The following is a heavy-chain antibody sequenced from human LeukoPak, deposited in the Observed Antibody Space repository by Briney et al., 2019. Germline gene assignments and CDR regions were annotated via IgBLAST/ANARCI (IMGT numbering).Heavy chain of an antibody. V-gene: IGHV1-8*01. J-gene: IGHJ4*02. CDR3: ARVLRRDGYTQGSWNY. D-gene: IGHD5-24*01. Sequence: ASVKVSCKASGYTFTSYDINWVRQATGQGLEWMGWMNPNSGNTGYAQKFQGRVTMTRNTSISTAYMELSSPRSEDTAVYYCARVLRRDGYTQGSWNYWGQGTLVTVSS. CDR1: GYTFTSYD. CDR2: MNPNSGNT.